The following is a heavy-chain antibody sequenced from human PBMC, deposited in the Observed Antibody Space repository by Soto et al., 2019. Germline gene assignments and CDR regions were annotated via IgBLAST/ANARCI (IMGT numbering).Heavy chain of an antibody. V-gene: IGHV4-39*07. Sequence: SETLSLTCTVSGGSISSSSYYWGWIRQPPGKGLEWIGSIYYSGSTNYNPSLKSRVTISVDTSKNQFSLKLSSVTAADTAVYYCARRYGTTFDYWGQGTLVTVSS. J-gene: IGHJ4*02. CDR2: IYYSGST. CDR1: GGSISSSSYY. D-gene: IGHD1-7*01. CDR3: ARRYGTTFDY.